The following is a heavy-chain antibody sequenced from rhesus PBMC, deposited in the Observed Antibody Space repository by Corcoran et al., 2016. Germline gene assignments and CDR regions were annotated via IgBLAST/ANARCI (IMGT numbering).Heavy chain of an antibody. CDR1: GGSISGYYY. J-gene: IGHJ2*01. CDR3: ARRKGYSSGWSIWYFDI. D-gene: IGHD6S26*01. V-gene: IGHV4-73*01. CDR2: IYGNSAST. Sequence: QVKLQQWGEGLVKPSETLSLTCAVYGGSISGYYYWSWSRPPPGTGLEWSGYIYGNSASTNNNPSLKNRVTISKDTSKNQFSLKLSSVTAADTAVYYCARRKGYSSGWSIWYFDIWGPGTPITISS.